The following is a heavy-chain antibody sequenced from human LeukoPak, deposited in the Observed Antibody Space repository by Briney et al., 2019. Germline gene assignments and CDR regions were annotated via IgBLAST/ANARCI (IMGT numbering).Heavy chain of an antibody. Sequence: PGGSLRLSCAASGFTFSDYYMTWIRQAPGKGLEWVSHISNSGSTIYYADSVKGRFTISRDNAKNSLYLQMNSLRAEDTAVYYCARYCTGSGGYFDYWGQGTLVTVSS. V-gene: IGHV3-11*04. CDR1: GFTFSDYY. D-gene: IGHD2-8*02. CDR3: ARYCTGSGGYFDY. CDR2: ISNSGSTI. J-gene: IGHJ4*02.